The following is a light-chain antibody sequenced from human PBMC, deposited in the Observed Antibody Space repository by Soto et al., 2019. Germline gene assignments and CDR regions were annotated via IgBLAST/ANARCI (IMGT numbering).Light chain of an antibody. CDR3: SSYTSSGTQGV. CDR2: EVS. Sequence: QSALTQPASVSGSDGQSITISCTGTSGDVGDYNFVSWYQQRPGKAPKLMIYEVSNRPSGVSNRFSGSKSGTTASLTISGPQGDDEADYYCSSYTSSGTQGVFGTGTKVTVL. V-gene: IGLV2-14*01. J-gene: IGLJ1*01. CDR1: SGDVGDYNF.